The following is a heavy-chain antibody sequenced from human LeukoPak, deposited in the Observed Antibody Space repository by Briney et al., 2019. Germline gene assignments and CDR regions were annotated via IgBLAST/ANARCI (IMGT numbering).Heavy chain of an antibody. CDR2: ISSSSSTI. Sequence: PGGSLRLSCAASGFTFSSYSMNWVRQAPGKGLEWVSYISSSSSTIYYADSVKGRFTISRDNAKNSLYLQMNSLRAEDTAVYYCARESYYGSGSYEYWGQGTLVTVSS. CDR3: ARESYYGSGSYEY. V-gene: IGHV3-48*04. CDR1: GFTFSSYS. J-gene: IGHJ4*02. D-gene: IGHD3-10*01.